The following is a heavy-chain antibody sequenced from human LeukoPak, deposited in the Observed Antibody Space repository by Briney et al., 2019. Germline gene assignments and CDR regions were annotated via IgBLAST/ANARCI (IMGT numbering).Heavy chain of an antibody. V-gene: IGHV1-69*13. Sequence: SVKVSCKASGGTFSSYAISWVRQAPGRGLEWMGGIIPIFGTANYAQKFQGRVTITADESTSTAYMELSSLRSEDTAVYYCARATKVVPAASPSYYYYGMDVWGKGTTVTVSS. CDR3: ARATKVVPAASPSYYYYGMDV. D-gene: IGHD2-2*01. CDR2: IIPIFGTA. J-gene: IGHJ6*04. CDR1: GGTFSSYA.